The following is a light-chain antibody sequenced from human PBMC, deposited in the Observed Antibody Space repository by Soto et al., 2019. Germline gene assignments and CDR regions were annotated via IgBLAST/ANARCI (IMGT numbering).Light chain of an antibody. Sequence: DIQMTQSPPSLSASVGARLTITGRASQTIDTFVNWYQQKPGRAPKLLIFAASTLHSGVPSRFSGSGSGTDFTLTITSLQPEDFATYYCQQSYVTPLTFGEGTKVEIK. V-gene: IGKV1-39*01. CDR1: QTIDTF. J-gene: IGKJ4*01. CDR2: AAS. CDR3: QQSYVTPLT.